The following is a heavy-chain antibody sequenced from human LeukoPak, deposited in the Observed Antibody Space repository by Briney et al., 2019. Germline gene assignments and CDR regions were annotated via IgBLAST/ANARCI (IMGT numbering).Heavy chain of an antibody. CDR1: GFTFSSYS. CDR3: VRGYSYGYRFDY. V-gene: IGHV3-21*04. J-gene: IGHJ4*02. CDR2: ITSSSRYI. Sequence: PGGSLRLSCAASGFTFSSYSMNWVRQAPGKGLEWVSSITSSSRYIYYADSVKGRFTISRDNAKNSLYLQMNSLRAEDTALYYCVRGYSYGYRFDYWGQGTLVTVSS. D-gene: IGHD5-18*01.